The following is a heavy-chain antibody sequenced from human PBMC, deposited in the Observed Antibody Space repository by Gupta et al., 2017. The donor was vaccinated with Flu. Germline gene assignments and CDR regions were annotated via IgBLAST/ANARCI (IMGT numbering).Heavy chain of an antibody. Sequence: QVQLVESGGGVVQPGRSLRLSCVASGFNFSSYAMHWVRQAPGKGLEWAAIIWDDGSKKYYSESVKGRFTISRDNSKKTLYLQMNGLRAEDTGVYYCARDGGTMVEVYYFHHGLDVWGQGTTVTVSS. CDR2: IWDDGSKK. V-gene: IGHV3-33*01. CDR3: ARDGGTMVEVYYFHHGLDV. D-gene: IGHD4/OR15-4a*01. J-gene: IGHJ6*02. CDR1: GFNFSSYA.